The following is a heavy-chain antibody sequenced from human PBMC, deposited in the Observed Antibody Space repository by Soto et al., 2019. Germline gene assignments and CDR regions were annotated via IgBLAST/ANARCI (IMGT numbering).Heavy chain of an antibody. D-gene: IGHD1-20*01. J-gene: IGHJ1*01. CDR1: GYTFISYG. CDR2: ISPDNGNR. CDR3: ARDTESNRYND. V-gene: IGHV1-18*04. Sequence: ASVKVSCKPSGYTFISYGISWVRQAPGQGLEWVGWISPDNGNRKYAQRLQVRVTLTTDTSASTAYMELRSLTSDDTAMYYCARDTESNRYNDWGQGTLVTVSS.